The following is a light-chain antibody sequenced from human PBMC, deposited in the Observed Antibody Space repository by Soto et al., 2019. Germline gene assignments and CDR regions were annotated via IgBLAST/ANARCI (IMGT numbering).Light chain of an antibody. CDR1: QRIGSN. V-gene: IGKV3-15*01. CDR3: QQYKIWPPWT. CDR2: GAS. Sequence: EIIMTQSPATLSVSPGERATLSCKASQRIGSNLAWYQQKPGQAPRLLIYGASSRATGFPARFSGSGSGTEFTLTISSLQSEDFAVYYCQQYKIWPPWTFGQGTKVEMK. J-gene: IGKJ1*01.